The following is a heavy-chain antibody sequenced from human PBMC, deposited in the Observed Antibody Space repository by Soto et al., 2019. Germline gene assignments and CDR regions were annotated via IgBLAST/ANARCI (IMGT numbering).Heavy chain of an antibody. CDR2: ISGTGRTI. Sequence: QVQLVESGGGLVKPGGSLRLSCAASGFSFGDYYMSWIRQAPGRGLEWISYISGTGRTIDYANSVKGRFTISRDNADKSLYRQMNSLGAEHTAIYYCARAPSAHDSFDLWGQGTLVTVSS. D-gene: IGHD5-12*01. CDR1: GFSFGDYY. V-gene: IGHV3-11*01. J-gene: IGHJ5*02. CDR3: ARAPSAHDSFDL.